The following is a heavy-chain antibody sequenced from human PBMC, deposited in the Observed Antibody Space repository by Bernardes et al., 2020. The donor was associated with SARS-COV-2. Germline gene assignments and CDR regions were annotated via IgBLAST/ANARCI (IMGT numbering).Heavy chain of an antibody. V-gene: IGHV3-7*01. Sequence: GGSLRLSCAASGFTFGSCWMCWARQAPGTGLEWVANIKQGGSEQYYMDSMKGRFTISRDNAKNSLYLQMNSLRAEDTAVYYCARESPVWSNAFDYWGQGTLATFSP. D-gene: IGHD3-10*01. CDR3: ARESPVWSNAFDY. J-gene: IGHJ4*02. CDR1: GFTFGSCW. CDR2: IKQGGSEQ.